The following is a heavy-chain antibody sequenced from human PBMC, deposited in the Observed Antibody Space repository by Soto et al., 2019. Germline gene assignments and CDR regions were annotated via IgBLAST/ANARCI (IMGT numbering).Heavy chain of an antibody. CDR2: ISAYNGNT. Sequence: GASVKVSCKTSGYTFVSYGISWVRQAPGQGIEWMGWISAYNGNTKSAQKFQGRVTMTTDTSTSTAYMELRSLRSDDTAVYYCARDYGFGYGMDVWGQGPPVTVSS. J-gene: IGHJ6*02. D-gene: IGHD3-10*01. CDR1: GYTFVSYG. V-gene: IGHV1-18*01. CDR3: ARDYGFGYGMDV.